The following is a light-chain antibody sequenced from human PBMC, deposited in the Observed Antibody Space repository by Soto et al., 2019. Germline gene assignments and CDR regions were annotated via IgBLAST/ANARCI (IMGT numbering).Light chain of an antibody. Sequence: DIQMTQSPSTLSGSVGDRVTITCRASQTISSWLAWYQQKPGKAPKLLIYKASTLKSGVPSRFSGSGSGTEFTLTISSLQPDDFATDNCQHYNSYSEAFGQGTKVELK. V-gene: IGKV1-5*03. CDR2: KAS. CDR3: QHYNSYSEA. J-gene: IGKJ1*01. CDR1: QTISSW.